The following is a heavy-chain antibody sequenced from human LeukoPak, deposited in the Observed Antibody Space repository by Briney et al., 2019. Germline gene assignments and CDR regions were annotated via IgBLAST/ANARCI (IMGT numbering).Heavy chain of an antibody. V-gene: IGHV3-21*01. J-gene: IGHJ6*02. CDR1: GFTFSSYS. CDR2: ISSSSSYI. CDR3: ARAYGDYPSGDYYYGMDV. Sequence: GGSLRLSCAASGFTFSSYSMNWVRQAPGKGLEWVSSISSSSSYIYYADSVKGRFTISRDNAKNSLYLQMNSLRAEDTAVYYCARAYGDYPSGDYYYGMDVWGQGTTVTVSS. D-gene: IGHD4-17*01.